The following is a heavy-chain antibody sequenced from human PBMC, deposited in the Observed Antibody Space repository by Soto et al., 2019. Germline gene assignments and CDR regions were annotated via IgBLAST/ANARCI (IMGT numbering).Heavy chain of an antibody. CDR1: GFTFSNYW. J-gene: IGHJ5*02. CDR2: IKQDGSEK. V-gene: IGHV3-7*01. D-gene: IGHD2-15*01. Sequence: PGGSLRLSCAASGFTFSNYWMSWFRRAPGKGLEWVANIKQDGSEKYYVDSVKGRFTISRDNAKNSLYLQMNSLRAEDTAVYYCVRGEVVVADIWFEPFGQGTLDTVSS. CDR3: VRGEVVVADIWFEP.